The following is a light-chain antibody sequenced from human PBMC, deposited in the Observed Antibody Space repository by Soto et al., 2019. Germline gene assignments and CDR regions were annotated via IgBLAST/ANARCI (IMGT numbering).Light chain of an antibody. Sequence: DIQMTQSPSTLSASVGDRVSITCRASQSISRQLAWYQQKPGKAPNLLIYQASNLETGVPSRFTGSGSGTEFTLTISSLHPDDLATNCCLQYQSYWTFGQGTKVEVK. CDR1: QSISRQ. CDR3: LQYQSYWT. CDR2: QAS. V-gene: IGKV1-5*03. J-gene: IGKJ1*01.